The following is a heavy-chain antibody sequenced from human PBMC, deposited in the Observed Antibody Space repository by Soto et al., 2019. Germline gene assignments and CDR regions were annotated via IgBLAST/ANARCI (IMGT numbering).Heavy chain of an antibody. Sequence: GGSLRLSCAVSGFTFSSYWMYWVRQTSGKGLVWASRINTDGTTTNYADSVKGRFTISRDNAKNTLYLQMNSLRAEDTAVYYCARATMGTLDYWSQGILVTVSS. CDR1: GFTFSSYW. J-gene: IGHJ4*02. CDR2: INTDGTTT. D-gene: IGHD7-27*01. V-gene: IGHV3-74*01. CDR3: ARATMGTLDY.